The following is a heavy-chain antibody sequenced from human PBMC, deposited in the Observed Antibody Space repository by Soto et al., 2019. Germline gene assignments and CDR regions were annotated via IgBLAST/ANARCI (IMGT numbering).Heavy chain of an antibody. Sequence: ASVKVSCKASGYTFTSYDINWVRQAPGQGLEWMGGMIPIIGKANYAQKFQGRVTITADESTSTAYMELSSLRSEVTAVYYCARSLVATDYYYYGMDVWGQGTTVTVSS. CDR1: GYTFTSYD. CDR3: ARSLVATDYYYYGMDV. J-gene: IGHJ6*02. D-gene: IGHD5-12*01. V-gene: IGHV1-69*13. CDR2: MIPIIGKA.